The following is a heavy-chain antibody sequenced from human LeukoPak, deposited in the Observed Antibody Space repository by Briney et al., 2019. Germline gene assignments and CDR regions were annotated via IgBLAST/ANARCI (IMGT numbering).Heavy chain of an antibody. Sequence: GESLKISCKGSGYSFTSYWIGWVRQMPGKGVEWMGIIYPGDSDTRYSPSFKGQVTISADKSISTAYLQWSSLKASDTAMYYCAIFDFLFGEIDTWFDPWGQGTQVTVSS. D-gene: IGHD3-16*01. CDR1: GYSFTSYW. V-gene: IGHV5-51*01. J-gene: IGHJ5*02. CDR2: IYPGDSDT. CDR3: AIFDFLFGEIDTWFDP.